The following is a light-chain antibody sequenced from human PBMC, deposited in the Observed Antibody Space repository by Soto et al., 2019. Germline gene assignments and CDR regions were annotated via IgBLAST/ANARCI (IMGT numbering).Light chain of an antibody. CDR3: QKYNSSPWT. Sequence: DIQMTQSPSSLSASVGDRVTITCRASQGISNYLAWYQQQPGKVPKLLIYVASTLQSGVPSRFSGSGSGTDFTLTIGSLQPEDVATYYCQKYNSSPWTFGQGTKMEIK. CDR1: QGISNY. CDR2: VAS. J-gene: IGKJ1*01. V-gene: IGKV1-27*01.